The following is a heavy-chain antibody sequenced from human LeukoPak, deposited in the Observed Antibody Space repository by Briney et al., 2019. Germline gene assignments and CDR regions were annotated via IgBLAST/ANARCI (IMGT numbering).Heavy chain of an antibody. CDR2: IYSGGSA. J-gene: IGHJ4*02. D-gene: IGHD2-21*02. V-gene: IGHV3-66*01. Sequence: GGSLRLSCVASGFTVSNYYMSWVRQTPGEGLEWLSVIYSGGSAYYADSVKGRFTISRDNAVNTLYLQMNSLRVEDTAVYYCVRGSLRLPRSTPDYWGQGTLVTVSS. CDR3: VRGSLRLPRSTPDY. CDR1: GFTVSNYY.